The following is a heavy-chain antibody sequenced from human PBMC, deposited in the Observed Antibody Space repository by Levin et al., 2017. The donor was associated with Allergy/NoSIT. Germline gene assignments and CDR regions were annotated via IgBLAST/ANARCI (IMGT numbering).Heavy chain of an antibody. CDR2: ISYDGSNK. V-gene: IGHV3-30-3*01. Sequence: PGGSLRLSCAASGFTFSSYAMHWVRQAPGKGLEWVAVISYDGSNKYYADSVKGRFTISRDNSKNTLYLQMNSLRAEDTAVYYCAREKVQGVIITAFDYWGQGTLVTVSS. J-gene: IGHJ4*02. CDR1: GFTFSSYA. CDR3: AREKVQGVIITAFDY. D-gene: IGHD3-10*01.